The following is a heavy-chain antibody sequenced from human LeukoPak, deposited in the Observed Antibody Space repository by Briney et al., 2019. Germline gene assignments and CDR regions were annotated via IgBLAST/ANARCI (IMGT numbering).Heavy chain of an antibody. Sequence: AGGSLRLSCAASGFTFKDYAMHWVRQAPGKGLEWVALISWDSGNSYYADSVKGRFTIARDNSKNSLSLQMNSLRPEDTALYYCAKGPGAAVAKRYIQHWGQGTLVTVSS. CDR1: GFTFKDYA. D-gene: IGHD6-19*01. J-gene: IGHJ1*01. CDR2: ISWDSGNS. V-gene: IGHV3-43D*03. CDR3: AKGPGAAVAKRYIQH.